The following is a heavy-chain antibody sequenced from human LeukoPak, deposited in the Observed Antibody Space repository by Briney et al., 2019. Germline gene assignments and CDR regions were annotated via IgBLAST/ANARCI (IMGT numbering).Heavy chain of an antibody. D-gene: IGHD3-10*01. CDR1: GFIFDVYG. J-gene: IGHJ4*02. Sequence: GGSLRLSCAASGFIFDVYGMSWVRQAPGKGLEWVSGINWSGDSTGYADSVKGRFTISRDNARNSLYLQMNSLRAEDTALYYCARYGASVYWGQGTLVTVSS. V-gene: IGHV3-20*04. CDR2: INWSGDST. CDR3: ARYGASVY.